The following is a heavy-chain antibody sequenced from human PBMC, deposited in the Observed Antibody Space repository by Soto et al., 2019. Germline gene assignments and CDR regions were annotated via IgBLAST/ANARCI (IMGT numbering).Heavy chain of an antibody. CDR1: GGTFSSYA. CDR2: IIPIFGTA. Sequence: QVQLVQSGAEVKKPGSSVKVSCKASGGTFSSYAISWVRQAPGQGLEWMGGIIPIFGTANYAQKFQGRVTITADHSTSTANMELSSVRSEDSAVYYCARTQQRGGLRYVDGLGSTRGFDPWGQRTLVTFSS. V-gene: IGHV1-69*01. D-gene: IGHD3-9*01. CDR3: ARTQQRGGLRYVDGLGSTRGFDP. J-gene: IGHJ5*02.